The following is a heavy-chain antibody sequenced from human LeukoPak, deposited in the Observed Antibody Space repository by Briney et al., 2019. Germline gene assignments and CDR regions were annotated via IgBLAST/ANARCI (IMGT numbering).Heavy chain of an antibody. CDR3: AKGSTSWYAGPSDY. J-gene: IGHJ4*02. V-gene: IGHV3-23*01. Sequence: GGSLRLSCAASGFTFSNYAMSWVRQAPGKGLEWVSGISGSGGNTYYADSVKGRFTISRDNSKNTLYLQMNSLRAEDTAVYYCAKGSTSWYAGPSDYWGQGTLVTVSS. CDR1: GFTFSNYA. CDR2: ISGSGGNT. D-gene: IGHD6-13*01.